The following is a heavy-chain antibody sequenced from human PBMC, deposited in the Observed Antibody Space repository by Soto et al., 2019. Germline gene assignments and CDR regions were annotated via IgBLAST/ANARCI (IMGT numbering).Heavy chain of an antibody. J-gene: IGHJ4*02. CDR2: ISAYNGNT. CDR1: GYTFTSYG. CDR3: ARIEGIAAPVGDYYFDY. D-gene: IGHD6-13*01. Sequence: ASVKVSCKASGYTFTSYGISWVRQAPGQGLEWMGWISAYNGNTNYAQKLQGRVTMTTDTSTSTAYMELRGLGSDDTAVYYCARIEGIAAPVGDYYFDYWGQGTLVTVSS. V-gene: IGHV1-18*01.